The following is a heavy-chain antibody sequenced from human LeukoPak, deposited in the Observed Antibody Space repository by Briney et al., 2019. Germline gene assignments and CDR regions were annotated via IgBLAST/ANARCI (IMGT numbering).Heavy chain of an antibody. Sequence: GGSLRLSCAASGFTFDDYAMHWVRQAPGKGLEWVSGISWNSGSIGYADSVKGRFTISRDNAKNSLYLQMNSLRAEDTALYYCAKDREYSSSSVLFDWGQGTLVTVSS. CDR2: ISWNSGSI. D-gene: IGHD6-6*01. CDR3: AKDREYSSSSVLFD. CDR1: GFTFDDYA. J-gene: IGHJ4*02. V-gene: IGHV3-9*01.